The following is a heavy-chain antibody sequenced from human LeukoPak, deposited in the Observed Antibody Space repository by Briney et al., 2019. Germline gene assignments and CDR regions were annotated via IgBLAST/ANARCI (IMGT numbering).Heavy chain of an antibody. CDR1: GFTLSSYG. CDR2: ISGSGGST. D-gene: IGHD3-22*01. Sequence: GGSLRLSCAASGFTLSSYGMSWLPHAPGKALEGVSAISGSGGSTYYADSVKGRFTISRDNSKNTLYLQMNSLRAEDTAVYYCAKTQDSSGEPDNWFDPWGQGTLVTVSS. V-gene: IGHV3-23*01. CDR3: AKTQDSSGEPDNWFDP. J-gene: IGHJ5*02.